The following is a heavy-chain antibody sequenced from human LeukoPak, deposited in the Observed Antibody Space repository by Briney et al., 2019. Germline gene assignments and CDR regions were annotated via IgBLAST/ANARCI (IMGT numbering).Heavy chain of an antibody. CDR3: ANKGSGTVVPAAAKDY. CDR1: GFTFSSYA. D-gene: IGHD2-2*01. J-gene: IGHJ4*02. V-gene: IGHV3-23*01. CDR2: ISGSGGST. Sequence: PGGSLRLSCAASGFTFSSYAMSWVRQAPGKGLEWVSAISGSGGSTYYADSVKGRFTISRDNSKNTLYLQMNSLRAEDTAVYYCANKGSGTVVPAAAKDYWGQGTLVTVSS.